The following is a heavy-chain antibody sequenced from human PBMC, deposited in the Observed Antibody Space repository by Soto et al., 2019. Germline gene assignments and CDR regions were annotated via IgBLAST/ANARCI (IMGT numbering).Heavy chain of an antibody. Sequence: QVQLHESGPGLVKPSETLSLTCNVSGDSIGRFYWSWIRQSADKGLERIGRVYSTGGTAYNPALKGRVTISLDRSNNHVSLEMNSVTAADTAVYFCARDLSGNGLDIWGRGTRVTVSS. D-gene: IGHD1-26*01. J-gene: IGHJ6*02. V-gene: IGHV4-4*07. CDR3: ARDLSGNGLDI. CDR1: GDSIGRFY. CDR2: VYSTGGT.